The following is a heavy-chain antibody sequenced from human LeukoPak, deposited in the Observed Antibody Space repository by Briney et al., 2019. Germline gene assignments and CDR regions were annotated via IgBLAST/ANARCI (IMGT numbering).Heavy chain of an antibody. Sequence: GESLKISCKGSGYSFTSYWIGWVRQMPVKGLEWMWIIYPGDSDTRYSPSFQGQVTISADKSISTAYLQWSSLKASDTAMYYCARHVSYVSGSLTVDYWGQGTLVTVSP. CDR3: ARHVSYVSGSLTVDY. J-gene: IGHJ4*02. D-gene: IGHD3-10*01. CDR1: GYSFTSYW. V-gene: IGHV5-51*01. CDR2: IYPGDSDT.